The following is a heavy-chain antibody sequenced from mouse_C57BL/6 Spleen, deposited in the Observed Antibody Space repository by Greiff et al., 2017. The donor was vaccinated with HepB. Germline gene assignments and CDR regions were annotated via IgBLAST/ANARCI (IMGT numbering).Heavy chain of an antibody. J-gene: IGHJ3*01. CDR1: GYTFTSYT. D-gene: IGHD2-5*01. Sequence: QVQLKESGAELARPGASVTMSCKASGYTFTSYTMHWVKQRPGQGLEWIGYINPSSGYTKYNQKFKDKATLTADKSSSTAYMQLSSLTSEDSAVYYCARNDYSNCWGQGTLVTVSA. CDR2: INPSSGYT. CDR3: ARNDYSNC. V-gene: IGHV1-4*01.